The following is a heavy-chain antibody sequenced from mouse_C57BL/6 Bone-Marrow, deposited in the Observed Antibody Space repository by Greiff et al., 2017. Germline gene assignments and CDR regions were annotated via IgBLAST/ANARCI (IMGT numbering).Heavy chain of an antibody. D-gene: IGHD2-4*01. CDR2: ISDGGSYT. CDR3: ARDWGTMISPYYYAMAY. CDR1: GFTFSSYA. V-gene: IGHV5-4*01. Sequence: EVHLVESGGGLVKPGGSLKLSCAASGFTFSSYAMSWVRQTPEKRLEWVATISDGGSYTYYPDNVKGRFTISRDNAKNNLYLQMSHLKSEDTAMYYCARDWGTMISPYYYAMAYWGQGPSVTVSS. J-gene: IGHJ4*01.